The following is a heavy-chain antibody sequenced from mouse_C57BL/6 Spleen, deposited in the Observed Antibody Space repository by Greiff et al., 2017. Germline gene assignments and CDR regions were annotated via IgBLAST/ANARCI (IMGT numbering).Heavy chain of an antibody. CDR3: TRGHLDYYGSSYVAYFDY. Sequence: VQLQQSGTVLARPGASVKMSCKTSGYTFTSYWMHWVKQRPGQGLEWIGAIYPGNSDTSYNQKFKGKAKLTAVTSASTAYMELSSLTNEDSAVYYCTRGHLDYYGSSYVAYFDYWGQGTTLTVSS. D-gene: IGHD1-1*01. J-gene: IGHJ2*01. CDR2: IYPGNSDT. CDR1: GYTFTSYW. V-gene: IGHV1-5*01.